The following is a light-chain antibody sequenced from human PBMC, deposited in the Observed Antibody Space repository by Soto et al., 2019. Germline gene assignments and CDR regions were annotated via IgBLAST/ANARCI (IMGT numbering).Light chain of an antibody. CDR2: EVS. CDR3: ASYPSSSPWL. Sequence: QSALTQPASVSGSPGQSITISCTGTSNDVGSYNLVSWYQQHPGKAPKLMIYEVSKRPSGVSNRFSGPKSGNTASLTISGLRARNGVVFSCASYPSSSPWLFGGGTNLTVL. CDR1: SNDVGSYNL. J-gene: IGLJ3*02. V-gene: IGLV2-23*02.